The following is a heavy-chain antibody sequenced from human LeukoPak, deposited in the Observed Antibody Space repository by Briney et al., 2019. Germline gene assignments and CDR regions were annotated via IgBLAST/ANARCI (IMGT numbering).Heavy chain of an antibody. CDR3: ARDPGEIGSYSFDY. V-gene: IGHV3-30-3*01. CDR1: GFTFSSYA. CDR2: ISSDGSNR. Sequence: GGSLRLSCAASGFTFSSYAMHWVRQAPGKGLDWVAIISSDGSNRFYADSVKGRFTISRDNSKNTLYLQMTSLRVEDTAVYYCARDPGEIGSYSFDYWGQGTLVTVSS. J-gene: IGHJ4*02. D-gene: IGHD1-26*01.